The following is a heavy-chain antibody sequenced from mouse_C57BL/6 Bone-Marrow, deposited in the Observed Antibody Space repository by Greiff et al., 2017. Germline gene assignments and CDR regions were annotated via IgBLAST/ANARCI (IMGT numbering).Heavy chain of an antibody. CDR1: GFSLTSYG. CDR2: IWSGRST. CDR3: SSDGYCRGDY. V-gene: IGHV2-2*01. Sequence: VKLMESGPGLVQPSQSLSITCTVSGFSLTSYGVHWVRQSPGKGLEWLGVIWSGRSTDYNAAFISRLSISKDNSQSKVFFKMNSLKADETAIYYCSSDGYCRGDYWGQGTSVTVSS. J-gene: IGHJ4*01. D-gene: IGHD2-3*01.